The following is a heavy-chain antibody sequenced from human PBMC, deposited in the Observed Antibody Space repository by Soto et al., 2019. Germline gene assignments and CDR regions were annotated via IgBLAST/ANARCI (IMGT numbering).Heavy chain of an antibody. CDR2: IIPLFGIL. D-gene: IGHD3-10*01. V-gene: IGHV1-69*02. CDR1: GGTFSNHL. Sequence: QVQLVQSGAEVKKPGSSVNVSCKASGGTFSNHLISWVRQAPGQGLEWMGTIIPLFGILNYAQKLQGRVTISADNATSTAYMELSSLRSDDTAVYYCASGSLYGSGSYPVDYWGQGTLVTFSS. J-gene: IGHJ4*01. CDR3: ASGSLYGSGSYPVDY.